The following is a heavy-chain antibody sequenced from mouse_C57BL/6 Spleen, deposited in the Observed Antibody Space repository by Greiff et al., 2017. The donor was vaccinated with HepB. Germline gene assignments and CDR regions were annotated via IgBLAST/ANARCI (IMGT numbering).Heavy chain of an antibody. Sequence: EVMLVESGGGLVKPGGSLKLSCAASGFTFSDYGMHWVRQAPEKGLEWVAYISSGSSTIYYADTVKGRFTISRDNAKNTLFLQMTSLRSEDTAMYYCARSPIYDGYHYYAMDYWGQGTSVTVSS. J-gene: IGHJ4*01. CDR2: ISSGSSTI. D-gene: IGHD2-3*01. CDR3: ARSPIYDGYHYYAMDY. V-gene: IGHV5-17*01. CDR1: GFTFSDYG.